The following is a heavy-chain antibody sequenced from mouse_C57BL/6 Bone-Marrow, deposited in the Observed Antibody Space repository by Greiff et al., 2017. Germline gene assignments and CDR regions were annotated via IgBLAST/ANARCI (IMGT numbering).Heavy chain of an antibody. V-gene: IGHV1-81*01. CDR2: IYPRSGNT. J-gene: IGHJ3*01. D-gene: IGHD1-1*01. CDR1: GYTFTSYG. Sequence: VKLMESGAELARPGASVKLSCKASGYTFTSYGISWVKQRTGQGLEWIGEIYPRSGNTYYNEKFKGKATLTADKSSSTAYMELRSLTSEDSAVYFCARAPYYYGSSWFAYWGQGTLVTVSA. CDR3: ARAPYYYGSSWFAY.